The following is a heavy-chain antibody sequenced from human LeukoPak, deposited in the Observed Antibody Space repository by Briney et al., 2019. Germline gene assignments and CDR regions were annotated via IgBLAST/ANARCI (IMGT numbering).Heavy chain of an antibody. CDR3: ARDLGDGYNHNWFDP. CDR2: IIPILGIA. Sequence: SVKVSCKASGGTFSSYTISWVRQAPGQGLEWMGRIIPILGIANYAQKFQGRVTITADKSTSTAYMQLSSLRSEDTAVYYCARDLGDGYNHNWFDPWGQGTLVTVSS. J-gene: IGHJ5*02. V-gene: IGHV1-69*04. D-gene: IGHD5-24*01. CDR1: GGTFSSYT.